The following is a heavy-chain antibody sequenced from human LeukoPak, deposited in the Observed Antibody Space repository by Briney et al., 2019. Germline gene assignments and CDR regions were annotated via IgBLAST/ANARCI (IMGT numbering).Heavy chain of an antibody. CDR1: GGSLSSYY. CDR2: IYYTGST. CDR3: VRHYYDPGTAKGYFQH. D-gene: IGHD3-10*01. Sequence: PWETLSLTCAVSGGSLSSYYWSWIRQPPGAGPEWIGYIYYTGSTNYNPSLKSRVTISLDSSTNQFSLNLNSLTTADTAVYYCVRHYYDPGTAKGYFQHWGQGTLVTVSS. J-gene: IGHJ1*01. V-gene: IGHV4-59*01.